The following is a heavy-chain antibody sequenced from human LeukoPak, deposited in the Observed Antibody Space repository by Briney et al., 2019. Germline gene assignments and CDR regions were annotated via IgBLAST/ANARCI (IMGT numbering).Heavy chain of an antibody. CDR2: INPDGSRT. CDR1: GFTFSSNW. J-gene: IGHJ4*02. Sequence: GGSLRLSCAASGFTFSSNWMHWVRQGPGKGLVWVSRINPDGSRTGYADSVKGRFTISRDNAKNTLSLEMNSLGDEDAGVYYCSKDFNGRNDFWGQGTLVTVSS. V-gene: IGHV3-74*01. CDR3: SKDFNGRNDF. D-gene: IGHD1-14*01.